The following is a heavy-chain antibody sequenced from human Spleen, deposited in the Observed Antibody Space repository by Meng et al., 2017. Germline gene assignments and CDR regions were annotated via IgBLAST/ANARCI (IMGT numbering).Heavy chain of an antibody. Sequence: QGQLQQWGPGLLKPSEPLSLPCVVSGGSFSDYYWSWIRQPPGKGLEWIGEINHSGSTNYNPSLESRATISVDTSQNNLSLKLSSVTAADSAVYYCARGPTTMAHDFDYWGQGTLVTVSS. CDR1: GGSFSDYY. V-gene: IGHV4-34*01. CDR3: ARGPTTMAHDFDY. CDR2: INHSGST. J-gene: IGHJ4*02. D-gene: IGHD4-11*01.